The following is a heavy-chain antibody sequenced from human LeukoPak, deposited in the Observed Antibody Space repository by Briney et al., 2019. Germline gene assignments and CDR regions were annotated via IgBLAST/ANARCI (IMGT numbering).Heavy chain of an antibody. CDR2: ISWNSGSI. CDR3: AKDGYSSSKVRRYYYYYYYMDV. J-gene: IGHJ6*03. D-gene: IGHD6-13*01. V-gene: IGHV3-9*01. CDR1: GFTFDDYA. Sequence: GGSLRLSCAASGFTFDDYAMHWVRQAPGKGLEWVSGISWNSGSIGYADSVKGRFTISRDNAKNSLYLQMNSLRAEDTALYYCAKDGYSSSKVRRYYYYYYYMDVWGKGTTVTVSS.